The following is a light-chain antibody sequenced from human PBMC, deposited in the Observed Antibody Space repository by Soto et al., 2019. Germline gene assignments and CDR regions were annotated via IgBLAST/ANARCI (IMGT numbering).Light chain of an antibody. CDR1: QSISSY. V-gene: IGKV1-39*01. CDR3: QQSYSTPT. CDR2: AAS. J-gene: IGKJ2*01. Sequence: DVQMTQSPSSLSASVGDRVTITCRASQSISSYLNWYQQKPGKAPKLLIYAASSLQSGVPSRFSGGGSPRDFTLAISSLQPEDVATYYCQQSYSTPTFGQGTKLEIK.